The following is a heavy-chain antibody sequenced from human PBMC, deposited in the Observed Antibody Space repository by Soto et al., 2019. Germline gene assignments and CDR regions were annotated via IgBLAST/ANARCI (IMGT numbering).Heavy chain of an antibody. Sequence: SETLSLTCTVSGGSISSSSYYWGWIRQPPGKGLEWIGSIYYSGSTYYNPSLKSRVTISVDTSKNQFSLKLSSVTAADTAVYYCARRYDYDIQFDYWGQGTLVTVSS. CDR2: IYYSGST. CDR3: ARRYDYDIQFDY. V-gene: IGHV4-39*01. CDR1: GGSISSSSYY. J-gene: IGHJ4*02. D-gene: IGHD3-9*01.